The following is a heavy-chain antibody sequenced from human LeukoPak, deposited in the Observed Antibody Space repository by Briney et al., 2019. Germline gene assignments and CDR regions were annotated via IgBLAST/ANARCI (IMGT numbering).Heavy chain of an antibody. CDR3: ARGDGYYFGF. CDR2: IREDGSDD. J-gene: IGHJ4*02. CDR1: GFTVSSTY. V-gene: IGHV3-7*03. Sequence: GGSLRLSCAASGFTVSSTYMSWVRLAPGKGLAWVANIREDGSDDTYEASVKGRFTISRDNARNSLFLQMNSLRAEDTAVYYCARGDGYYFGFWGQGTPVTVSS.